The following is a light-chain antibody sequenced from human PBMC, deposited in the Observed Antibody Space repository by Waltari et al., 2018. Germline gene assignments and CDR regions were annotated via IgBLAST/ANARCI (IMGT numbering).Light chain of an antibody. CDR2: DFN. CDR3: CSYGGSFTWI. J-gene: IGLJ2*01. Sequence: QSALTQPDSVSGSPGQWITISCTGTSSDIGGYNLVSRYQQHPGNAPKLMIYDFNKRPSGVSNRFSGSKSGNTASLTISGLQTEDEADYYCCSYGGSFTWIFGGGTKLTVL. CDR1: SSDIGGYNL. V-gene: IGLV2-23*02.